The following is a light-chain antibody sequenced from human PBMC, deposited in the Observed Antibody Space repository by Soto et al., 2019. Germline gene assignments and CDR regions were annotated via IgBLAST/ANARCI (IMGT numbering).Light chain of an antibody. CDR3: SSYTTSSTWV. CDR1: SGDVGVYNY. Sequence: QSVLTQPASVSGSPGQSITISCTGTSGDVGVYNYVSWYQQHPGKAPKLMIYDVNNRPSGVSNRFSGSKSGNTASLTISGLQAEGEADYYCSSYTTSSTWVFGGGTKVTVL. J-gene: IGLJ3*02. CDR2: DVN. V-gene: IGLV2-14*01.